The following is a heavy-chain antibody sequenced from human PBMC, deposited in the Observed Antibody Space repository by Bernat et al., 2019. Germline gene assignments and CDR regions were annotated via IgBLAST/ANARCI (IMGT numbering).Heavy chain of an antibody. J-gene: IGHJ5*02. Sequence: QVQLQQWGAGLLKPSETLSLTCAVYGGSFSGYYWSWIRQPPGKGMEWIGEINHSGSTNYNPSLKSRVTISVDTSKNQFYLKLSSVTAADTAVYYCARGRREYCLGSGSFWFDPWGQGTLVTVSS. D-gene: IGHD3-10*01. CDR1: GGSFSGYY. V-gene: IGHV4-34*01. CDR3: ARGRREYCLGSGSFWFDP. CDR2: INHSGST.